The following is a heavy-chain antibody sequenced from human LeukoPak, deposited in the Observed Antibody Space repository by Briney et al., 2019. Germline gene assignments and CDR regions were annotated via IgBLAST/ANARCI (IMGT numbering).Heavy chain of an antibody. CDR3: ASLYCSSTSCCFDY. Sequence: SQTLSLTCTVSGGSISSGSYYWSWIRQPAGKGLEWIGRIYTSGSTNYNPSLKSRVTISVDRSKNQFSLKLSSVTAADTAVYYCASLYCSSTSCCFDYWGQGTLVTVSS. D-gene: IGHD2-2*01. CDR2: IYTSGST. V-gene: IGHV4-61*02. J-gene: IGHJ4*02. CDR1: GGSISSGSYY.